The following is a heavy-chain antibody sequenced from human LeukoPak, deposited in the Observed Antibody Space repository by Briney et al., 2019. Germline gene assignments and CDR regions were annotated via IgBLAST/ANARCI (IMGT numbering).Heavy chain of an antibody. D-gene: IGHD6-13*01. V-gene: IGHV1-18*01. CDR3: ARNRGAAAWDYYYYYMDV. Sequence: ASVKVSCKASGYTFTSYGISWVRQAPGQGLEWMGWISAYNGNTNYAQKLQGRVTMTTDTSTSTAYMELRSLRSDDTAVYYCARNRGAAAWDYYYYYMDVWGKGTTVTVSS. CDR1: GYTFTSYG. J-gene: IGHJ6*03. CDR2: ISAYNGNT.